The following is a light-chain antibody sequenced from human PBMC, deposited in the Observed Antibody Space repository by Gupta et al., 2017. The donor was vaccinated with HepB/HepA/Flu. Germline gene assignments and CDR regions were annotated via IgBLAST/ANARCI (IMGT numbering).Light chain of an antibody. CDR1: QSRLRGNGYYY. CDR3: SQRIQTPFT. J-gene: IGKJ1*01. V-gene: IGKV2-28*01. Sequence: DIVMTQSPLSLPVTPGESASISCRSSQSRLRGNGYYYLAWYLQKPGQPPQLLIYLASKRAYGVPDRFSGSGSGTEFTLKISRGEADDVGIYYCSQRIQTPFTFGRGTKVEIK. CDR2: LAS.